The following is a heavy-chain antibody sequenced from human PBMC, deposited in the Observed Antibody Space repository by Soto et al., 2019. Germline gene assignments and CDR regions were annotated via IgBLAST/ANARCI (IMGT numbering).Heavy chain of an antibody. CDR2: IYPGDSDT. D-gene: IGHD6-13*01. V-gene: IGHV5-51*01. CDR3: ARAGRNSSSWYILDY. J-gene: IGHJ4*02. CDR1: GYSFTSYW. Sequence: PGESLKISCKGSGYSFTSYWIGWVRQMPGKGLEWMGIIYPGDSDTRYSPSFQGQATISADKSISTAYLQWSSLKASDTAVYYCARAGRNSSSWYILDYWGQGTLVTVSS.